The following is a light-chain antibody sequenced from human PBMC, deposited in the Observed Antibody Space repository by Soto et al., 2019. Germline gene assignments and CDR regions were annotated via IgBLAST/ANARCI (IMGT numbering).Light chain of an antibody. CDR3: QQYSSSPQMYT. CDR2: GAS. V-gene: IGKV3-20*01. J-gene: IGKJ2*01. CDR1: QSVSSSY. Sequence: EIVLTQSPGTLSLSPGERATLSCRASQSVSSSYLAWYQQKPGQAPRLLIYGASSRATGIPDRFSGSGSGTHFTLTISRLEPEDFAVYYCQQYSSSPQMYTFGQGTKLEIK.